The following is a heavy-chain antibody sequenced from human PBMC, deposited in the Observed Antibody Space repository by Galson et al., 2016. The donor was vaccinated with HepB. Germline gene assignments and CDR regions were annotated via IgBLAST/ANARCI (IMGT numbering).Heavy chain of an antibody. J-gene: IGHJ3*02. CDR2: ISSGSSYT. D-gene: IGHD6-19*01. V-gene: IGHV3-21*01. CDR3: ARMRYSSGWLDGFDI. Sequence: LRLSCAVSGFSFRSHAMDWARQAPGKGLEWVSSISSGSSYTYYADSVKGRFTISRDNARNSLYLQMNSLRVEDTAVYYVARMRYSSGWLDGFDIWGQGTMVTVSS. CDR1: GFSFRSHA.